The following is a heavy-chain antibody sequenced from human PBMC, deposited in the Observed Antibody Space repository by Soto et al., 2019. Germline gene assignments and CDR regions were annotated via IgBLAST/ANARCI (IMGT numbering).Heavy chain of an antibody. Sequence: PGESLKSSCERSGYSFTRYWISWVRQMPGKGLEWMGRIDPSDSYTNYSPSFQGHVTISADKSISTAYLQWSSLKASDTAMYYCALISIAAAGTNYYYGMDVWGQGTTVTVSS. CDR1: GYSFTRYW. V-gene: IGHV5-10-1*01. CDR2: IDPSDSYT. D-gene: IGHD6-13*01. CDR3: ALISIAAAGTNYYYGMDV. J-gene: IGHJ6*02.